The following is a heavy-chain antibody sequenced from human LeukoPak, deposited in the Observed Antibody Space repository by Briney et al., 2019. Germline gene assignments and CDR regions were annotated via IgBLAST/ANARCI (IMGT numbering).Heavy chain of an antibody. CDR1: GGSFSGYY. CDR3: ARLNSVWFGRELDY. V-gene: IGHV4-31*11. CDR2: IYYSGST. J-gene: IGHJ4*02. Sequence: SETLSLTCAVYGGSFSGYYWSWIRQHPGKGLEWIGYIYYSGSTYYNPSLKSRVTISVDTSKNQFSLKLSSVTAADTAVYYCARLNSVWFGRELDYWGQGTLVTVSS. D-gene: IGHD3-10*01.